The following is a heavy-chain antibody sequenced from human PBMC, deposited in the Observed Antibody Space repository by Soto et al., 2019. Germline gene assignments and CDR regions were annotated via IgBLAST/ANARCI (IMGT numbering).Heavy chain of an antibody. CDR3: ARCMGFDGSGYAFFDS. Sequence: ASVKVSCKASGYTFTSYAMHWVRQAPGQRLEWMGWINAGNGNTKYSQKFQGRFTVSRDDAEKSLYLQMNSLRAEDTAIYYCARCMGFDGSGYAFFDSWGQGTQVTVSS. J-gene: IGHJ4*02. V-gene: IGHV1-3*01. CDR2: INAGNGNT. CDR1: GYTFTSYA. D-gene: IGHD3-10*01.